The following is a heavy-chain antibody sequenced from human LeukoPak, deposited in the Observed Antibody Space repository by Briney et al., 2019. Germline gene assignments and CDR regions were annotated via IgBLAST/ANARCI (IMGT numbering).Heavy chain of an antibody. J-gene: IGHJ6*02. CDR1: GDSVSSNSAA. V-gene: IGHV6-1*01. CDR3: AREDYDFWSGYSPPQYYGMDV. Sequence: SQTLSLTCAISGDSVSSNSAAWNWIRQSPSRGLEWLGRTYYRSKWYNDYAVSVKSRITINPDTSKNQFSLQLNSVTPEDTAVYYCAREDYDFWSGYSPPQYYGMDVWGQGTTVTVSS. D-gene: IGHD3-3*01. CDR2: TYYRSKWYN.